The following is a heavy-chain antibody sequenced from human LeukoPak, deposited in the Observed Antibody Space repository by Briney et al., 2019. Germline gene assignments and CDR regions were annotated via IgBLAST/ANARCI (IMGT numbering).Heavy chain of an antibody. V-gene: IGHV1-69*05. CDR1: GGTFSSYA. J-gene: IGHJ4*02. CDR3: AREDKWELLPGNFDY. Sequence: SVKVSCKASGGTFSSYAISWVRQAPGQGLEWMGRIIPIFGTANYAQKFQGRVTITTDESTSTAYMELSSLRSEDTAVYYCAREDKWELLPGNFDYWGQGTLATVSS. D-gene: IGHD1-26*01. CDR2: IIPIFGTA.